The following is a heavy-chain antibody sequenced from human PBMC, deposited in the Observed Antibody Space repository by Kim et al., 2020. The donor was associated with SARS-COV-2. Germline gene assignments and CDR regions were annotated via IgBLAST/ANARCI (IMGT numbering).Heavy chain of an antibody. CDR1: GFTFSDYL. CDR3: ARSTRSRNGPFDY. CDR2: IYSDESSA. V-gene: IGHV3-74*01. J-gene: IGHJ4*02. Sequence: GGSLRLSCVASGFTFSDYLMHWVRQAPGKGLVWVSRIYSDESSASYADTVKGRFTISRDKAKNTLYLQMNSLRAEDTAVYYCARSTRSRNGPFDYWGQGILVTVSS. D-gene: IGHD2-2*01.